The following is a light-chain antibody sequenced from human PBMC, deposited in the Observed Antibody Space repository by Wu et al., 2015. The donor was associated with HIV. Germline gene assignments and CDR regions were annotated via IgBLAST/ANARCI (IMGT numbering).Light chain of an antibody. Sequence: EIVLTQSPGTLSLSPGERATLSCRASQSISSSFLAWYQQKPGQAPSLLIYGASRRATGIPDRFSGSGSGTDFTLTISRLEPEDFAVYYCQQYGSSPSVAFGQGTKVEIK. J-gene: IGKJ1*01. CDR1: QSISSSF. V-gene: IGKV3-20*01. CDR3: QQYGSSPSVA. CDR2: GAS.